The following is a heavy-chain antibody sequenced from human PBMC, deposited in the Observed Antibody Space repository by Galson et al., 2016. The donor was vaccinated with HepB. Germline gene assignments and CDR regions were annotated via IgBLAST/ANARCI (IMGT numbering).Heavy chain of an antibody. V-gene: IGHV3-30-3*01. D-gene: IGHD2-15*01. CDR1: GFTFSSYT. CDR2: ISYDGSNK. Sequence: LRLSCAAPGFTFSSYTMHWVRQAPGKGLEWVAVISYDGSNKYYADSVKGRFTISRDNSKKTLYLQMNSLRVEDTAVYYCARDLHPGGDRYCSGAGCDVYYYYYYGMDVWGQGTTVTVSS. J-gene: IGHJ6*02. CDR3: ARDLHPGGDRYCSGAGCDVYYYYYYGMDV.